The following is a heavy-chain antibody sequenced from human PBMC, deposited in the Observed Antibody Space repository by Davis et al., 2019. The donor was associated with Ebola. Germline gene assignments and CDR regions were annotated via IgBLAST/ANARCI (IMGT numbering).Heavy chain of an antibody. CDR1: GFTFSTYA. CDR2: IKQDGSEK. J-gene: IGHJ6*02. Sequence: GGSLRLSCTTSGFTFSTYALSWVRQAPGKGLKWVANIKQDGSEKYYVDSVKGRFTISRDNAKNSLYLQMNSLRAEDTAVYYCARVPGVHFWSGYHYYYYGMDVWGQGTTVTVSS. V-gene: IGHV3-7*03. CDR3: ARVPGVHFWSGYHYYYYGMDV. D-gene: IGHD3-3*02.